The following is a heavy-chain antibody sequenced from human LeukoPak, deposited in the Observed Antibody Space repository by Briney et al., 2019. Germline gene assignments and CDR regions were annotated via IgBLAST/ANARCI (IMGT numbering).Heavy chain of an antibody. J-gene: IGHJ2*01. CDR2: ISHDGAST. V-gene: IGHV3-23*01. D-gene: IGHD3-16*01. Sequence: GGSLRLSCAASGYTFYNYAVTWVRQAPGKGLEWVSSISHDGASTHYADSVKGRFTISGDNSKNTVFLQMDSLRAEDTAVYFCAKYGSGQLWLLGWYFDFWGRGTLVSASS. CDR1: GYTFYNYA. CDR3: AKYGSGQLWLLGWYFDF.